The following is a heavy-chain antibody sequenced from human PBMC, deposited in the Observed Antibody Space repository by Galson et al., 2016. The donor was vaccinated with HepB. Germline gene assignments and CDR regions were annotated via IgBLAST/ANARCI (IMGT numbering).Heavy chain of an antibody. Sequence: SVKVSCKASGYTFTTYGISWVRQAPGQGLEWMGWINAYNGYTNYAQKFQGRVTVTTDASTSTVYMELRSLTSEDTAVYYCARASKGGPGYWGQGTLV. D-gene: IGHD2-15*01. CDR1: GYTFTTYG. CDR3: ARASKGGPGY. CDR2: INAYNGYT. V-gene: IGHV1-18*01. J-gene: IGHJ4*02.